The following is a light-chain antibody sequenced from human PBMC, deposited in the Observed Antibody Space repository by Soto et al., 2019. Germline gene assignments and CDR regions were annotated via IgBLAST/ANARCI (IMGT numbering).Light chain of an antibody. CDR3: QQYGSSPQT. CDR2: GAS. V-gene: IGKV3-20*01. CDR1: QSVSSSY. J-gene: IGKJ1*01. Sequence: EIVLTQSPGTLSLSPGERATLSYRASQSVSSSYLAWYQQKPGQAPRLLIYGASSRATGIPDRFSGSGSGTDFTLTISRLEPDDFAVYYCQQYGSSPQTFGQGTKVDIK.